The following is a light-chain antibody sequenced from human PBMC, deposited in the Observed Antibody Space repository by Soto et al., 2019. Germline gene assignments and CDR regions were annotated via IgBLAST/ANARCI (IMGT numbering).Light chain of an antibody. Sequence: DIQMTQSPSTLFASVGDRVTITCRASQSISSWLAWYQQKPGKAPKLLIYKASSLESGVPSRFSGSGSGTEFTLTISSLQPDDFATYYCQQYNRYSPYTFGQGTKLESK. CDR3: QQYNRYSPYT. V-gene: IGKV1-5*03. CDR1: QSISSW. J-gene: IGKJ2*01. CDR2: KAS.